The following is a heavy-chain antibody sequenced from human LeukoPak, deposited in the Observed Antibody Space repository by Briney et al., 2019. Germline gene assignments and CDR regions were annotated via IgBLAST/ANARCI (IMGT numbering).Heavy chain of an antibody. Sequence: PSETLSLTCTVSGGSISSYHWSWLRQPPGKGLEWIGYIYYSGSTNYNPSLKSRVTISVDTSKTQFSLKLRSVTAADTAVYYCARYSGSYPHDAFEIWGQGTMVTVSS. CDR1: GGSISSYH. J-gene: IGHJ3*02. CDR2: IYYSGST. V-gene: IGHV4-59*01. D-gene: IGHD1-26*01. CDR3: ARYSGSYPHDAFEI.